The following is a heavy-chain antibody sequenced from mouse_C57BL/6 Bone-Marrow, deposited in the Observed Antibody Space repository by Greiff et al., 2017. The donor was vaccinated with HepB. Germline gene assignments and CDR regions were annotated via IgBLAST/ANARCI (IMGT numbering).Heavy chain of an antibody. D-gene: IGHD1-1*01. CDR2: IWTGGGT. CDR3: ASYYYGGYWYFDV. Sequence: VKLMESGPGLVAPSQSLSITCTVSGFSLTSYAISWVRQPPGKGLEWLGVIWTGGGTNYNSALKSRLSISKDNSKSQVFLKMNSLQTDDTARYYCASYYYGGYWYFDVWGTGTTVTVSS. V-gene: IGHV2-9-1*01. J-gene: IGHJ1*03. CDR1: GFSLTSYA.